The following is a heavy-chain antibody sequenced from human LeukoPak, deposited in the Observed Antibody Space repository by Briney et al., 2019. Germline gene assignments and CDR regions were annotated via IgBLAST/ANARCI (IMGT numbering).Heavy chain of an antibody. J-gene: IGHJ4*02. CDR1: GGSISSGSYY. V-gene: IGHV4-61*02. CDR2: IYTSGST. CDR3: ARGIAHPDY. Sequence: SDTLSLTCTVSGGSISSGSYYWSWIRQPAGKGLEWIGRIYTSGSTNYNPSLKSRVTISVDTSKNQFSLKLSSVTAADTAVYYCARGIAHPDYWGQGTPVTVSS. D-gene: IGHD6-13*01.